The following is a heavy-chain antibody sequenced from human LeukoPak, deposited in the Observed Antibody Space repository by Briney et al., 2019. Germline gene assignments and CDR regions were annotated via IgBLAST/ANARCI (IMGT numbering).Heavy chain of an antibody. CDR3: ARDQQLDDAFDI. V-gene: IGHV4-59*01. Sequence: SETLSLTCTVSGGSISSYYWSWIRQPPGKGLEWIGYIYYSGSTNYNPSLKSRVTISVDTSKNQFSLKLSSVTAADTAVYYCARDQQLDDAFDIWGQGTVVTVSS. CDR2: IYYSGST. CDR1: GGSISSYY. D-gene: IGHD6-13*01. J-gene: IGHJ3*02.